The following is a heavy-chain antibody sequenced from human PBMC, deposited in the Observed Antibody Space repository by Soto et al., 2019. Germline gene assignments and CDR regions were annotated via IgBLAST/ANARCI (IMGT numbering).Heavy chain of an antibody. CDR1: GGTFSSYT. V-gene: IGHV1-69*02. CDR2: IIPILGIA. J-gene: IGHJ6*02. Sequence: QVQLVQSGAEVKKPGSSVKVSCKASGGTFSSYTISWVRQAPGQGLEWMGRIIPILGIANYAQKFQGRVTITADKSTSTAYRELSSLRSEDTAVYYCARWIGYCSGGSCYSPYYYYGMDVWGQGTTVTVSS. D-gene: IGHD2-15*01. CDR3: ARWIGYCSGGSCYSPYYYYGMDV.